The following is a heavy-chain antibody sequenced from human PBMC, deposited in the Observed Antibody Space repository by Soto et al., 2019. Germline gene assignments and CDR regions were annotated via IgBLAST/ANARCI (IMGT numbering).Heavy chain of an antibody. CDR3: ARFKDNYPYYFDY. D-gene: IGHD4-4*01. J-gene: IGHJ4*02. Sequence: SETLSLTCTVSGGLISGYCWSWIRQPPGKGLEWIGYICNSGSTNYNPSLKSRVTISVDTSKNQFSLKLSSVTAADTAVYYCARFKDNYPYYFDYWGQGTLVTVSS. CDR2: ICNSGST. V-gene: IGHV4-59*08. CDR1: GGLISGYC.